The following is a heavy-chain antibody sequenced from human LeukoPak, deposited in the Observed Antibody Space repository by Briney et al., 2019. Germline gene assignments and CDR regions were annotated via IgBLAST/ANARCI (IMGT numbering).Heavy chain of an antibody. CDR3: ARHLYSSSFVYCFDF. J-gene: IGHJ4*02. V-gene: IGHV4-39*01. CDR2: IYYSGST. CDR1: GGSISSSSYY. Sequence: SETLSLTCTVSGGSISSSSYYWGWIRQPPGKGLEWIGSIYYSGSTYYNPSLKSRVTISVDTSKNQFSLKLTSVAAADTAAYYCARHLYSSSFVYCFDFWGQGTLVTVSS. D-gene: IGHD6-13*01.